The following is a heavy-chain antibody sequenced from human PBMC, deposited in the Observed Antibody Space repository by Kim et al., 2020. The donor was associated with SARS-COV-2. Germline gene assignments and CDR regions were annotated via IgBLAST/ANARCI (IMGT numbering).Heavy chain of an antibody. Sequence: HKSRVTISVDTSKNQFSLKLSSVTAADTAVYYCARLAAHDYSNDGEGMDVWGQGTTVTVSS. V-gene: IGHV4-61*07. CDR3: ARLAAHDYSNDGEGMDV. D-gene: IGHD4-4*01. J-gene: IGHJ6*02.